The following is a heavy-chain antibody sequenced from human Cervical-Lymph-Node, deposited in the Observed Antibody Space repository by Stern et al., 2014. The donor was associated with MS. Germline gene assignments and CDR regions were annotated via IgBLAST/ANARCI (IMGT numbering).Heavy chain of an antibody. J-gene: IGHJ4*02. Sequence: EVQLVQSGAEVRKPGESLKISCKGSGYRFTTYWIGWVRQMPGKGLEWMGSIYPGDSDTRYSPTFQGQVTISVDKSINTAYLQWSSLKASDTAMYYCATSEGLTYFDYWGQGTLVTVSS. CDR2: IYPGDSDT. D-gene: IGHD6-19*01. V-gene: IGHV5-51*03. CDR3: ATSEGLTYFDY. CDR1: GYRFTTYW.